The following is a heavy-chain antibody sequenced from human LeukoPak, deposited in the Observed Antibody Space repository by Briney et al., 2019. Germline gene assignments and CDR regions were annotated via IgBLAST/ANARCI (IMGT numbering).Heavy chain of an antibody. CDR2: ISGSGTTR. J-gene: IGHJ4*02. V-gene: IGHV3-48*03. CDR3: ARAMGSIVDF. D-gene: IGHD6-6*01. CDR1: GFIFRNYD. Sequence: PGGSLRLSCAASGFIFRNYDMNWVRQAPGKGLEWVSYISGSGTTRYSADSVKGRFTISRDNAKNSLYLQMSSLRAEDTGVYYCARAMGSIVDFWGQGTLVTVSS.